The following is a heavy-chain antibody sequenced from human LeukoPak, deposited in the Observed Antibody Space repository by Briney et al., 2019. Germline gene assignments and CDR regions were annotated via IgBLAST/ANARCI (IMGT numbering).Heavy chain of an antibody. CDR3: ASCGGDCYTTNPPDAFDI. Sequence: GGSLRLSCTAPGFAFSNYGMNWVRQTPGKGLEWVSAISAGGSSTHYADSVKGRFTISRDNSKNSLYLQMNSLRAEDTAVYYCASCGGDCYTTNPPDAFDIWGQGTMVTVSS. CDR1: GFAFSNYG. J-gene: IGHJ3*02. CDR2: ISAGGSST. D-gene: IGHD2-21*02. V-gene: IGHV3-23*01.